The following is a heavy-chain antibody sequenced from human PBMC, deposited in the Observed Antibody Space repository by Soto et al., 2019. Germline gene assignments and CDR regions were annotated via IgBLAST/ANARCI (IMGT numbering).Heavy chain of an antibody. V-gene: IGHV4-59*08. Sequence: QVQLQESGPGLVKPSETLSLTCTVSGGSISSYYWSWIRQPPGKGLEWIGYVFYSGSTNYNPSLKGRVTISVDTSKNQFSLKLNSVTAADTAVYYCARRYSSSFDYWGQGTLVTVSS. CDR2: VFYSGST. CDR1: GGSISSYY. CDR3: ARRYSSSFDY. D-gene: IGHD6-13*01. J-gene: IGHJ4*02.